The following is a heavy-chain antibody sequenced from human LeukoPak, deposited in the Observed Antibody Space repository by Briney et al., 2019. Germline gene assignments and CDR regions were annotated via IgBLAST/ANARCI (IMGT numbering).Heavy chain of an antibody. CDR3: AREWGDGYNFWYFDY. V-gene: IGHV4-59*01. D-gene: IGHD5-24*01. J-gene: IGHJ4*02. CDR2: IYYSGGT. CDR1: GGSISSYY. Sequence: PSETLSLTCTVSGGSISSYYWSWIRQPPGKGLEWIGYIYYSGGTNYNPSLKSRVTISVDTSKNQFSLKLSSVTAADTAVYYCAREWGDGYNFWYFDYWGQGTLVTVSS.